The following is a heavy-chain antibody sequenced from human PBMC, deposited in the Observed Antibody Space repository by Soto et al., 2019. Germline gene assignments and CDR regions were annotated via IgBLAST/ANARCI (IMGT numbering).Heavy chain of an antibody. J-gene: IGHJ4*02. Sequence: GGSLRLSCAASGFTFSSYSMNWVRQAPGKGLEWVSYISSSSSTIYYADSVKGRFTISRDNAKNSLYLQMNSLRDEDTAVYYCARDGSEWLSFSYFDYWGQGTLVTVSS. CDR2: ISSSSSTI. D-gene: IGHD3-3*01. CDR3: ARDGSEWLSFSYFDY. V-gene: IGHV3-48*02. CDR1: GFTFSSYS.